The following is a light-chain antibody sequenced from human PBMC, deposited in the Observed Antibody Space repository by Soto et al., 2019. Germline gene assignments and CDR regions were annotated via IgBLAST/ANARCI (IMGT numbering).Light chain of an antibody. V-gene: IGKV3-15*01. Sequence: EIVLTQSACTLSLSPGERATLSCRASQSVSSSYLAWYQQKPGQAPRLLIYGSSTRATGVPARFSGSGSGADFTLTISNLQSEDFAVYYCQQYTNWPPITFGQRTRLENK. CDR3: QQYTNWPPIT. J-gene: IGKJ5*01. CDR2: GSS. CDR1: QSVSSSY.